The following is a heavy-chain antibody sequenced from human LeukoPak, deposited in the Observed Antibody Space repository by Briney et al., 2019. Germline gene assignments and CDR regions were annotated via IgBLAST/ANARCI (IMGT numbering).Heavy chain of an antibody. CDR3: ARTPSFSYSSSWYNWFDP. D-gene: IGHD6-13*01. Sequence: SETLSLTCTVSGGSISSYYWSWIRQPPGKGLEWIGYIYYSGSTNYNPSLKSRVTISVDTSKNQFSLKLSSVTAADTAVYYCARTPSFSYSSSWYNWFDPWGQGTLVTVSS. J-gene: IGHJ5*02. V-gene: IGHV4-59*08. CDR1: GGSISSYY. CDR2: IYYSGST.